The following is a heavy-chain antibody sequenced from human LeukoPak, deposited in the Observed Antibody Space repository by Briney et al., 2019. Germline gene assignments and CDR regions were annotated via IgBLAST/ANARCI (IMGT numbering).Heavy chain of an antibody. Sequence: GGSLRISCGDPQYPLHVYGMSWAPPAPRKGPQLVSVINWNGGITGYAHSVKGRFTISRDNAKNSLYLQMNSLRAEDTALYHCARAAFSITTIASSGGAFDIWGQGTMVTVSS. J-gene: IGHJ3*02. CDR3: ARAAFSITTIASSGGAFDI. V-gene: IGHV3-20*01. CDR2: INWNGGIT. CDR1: QYPLHVYG. D-gene: IGHD6-25*01.